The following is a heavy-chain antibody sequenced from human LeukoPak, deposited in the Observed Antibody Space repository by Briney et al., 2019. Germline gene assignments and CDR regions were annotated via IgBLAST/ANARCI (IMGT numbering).Heavy chain of an antibody. V-gene: IGHV4-39*01. CDR1: GFTFSSYA. Sequence: NPGGSLRLSCAASGFTFSSYAMSWVRQPPGKGLEWIGSIYDSGSTYYNPSLKSRVTISVDTSKNQFSLKLNSVTAADTAVYYCARHYGPWGQGTLVTVSS. CDR3: ARHYGP. CDR2: IYDSGST. J-gene: IGHJ5*02. D-gene: IGHD3-10*01.